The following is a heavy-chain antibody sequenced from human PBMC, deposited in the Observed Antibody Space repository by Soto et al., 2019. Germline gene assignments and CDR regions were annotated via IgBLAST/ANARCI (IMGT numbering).Heavy chain of an antibody. CDR3: ARASSGSSAADY. CDR1: GESINSGGYY. Sequence: TSETLSLTCSVSGESINSGGYYWSWIRHHPGKGLEWIGYIYDSESAYYNPSLKSRVTISMDTSKNHFAMKLSSVTAADTAVYYCARASSGSSAADYWGQGTLVTVSS. D-gene: IGHD6-6*01. CDR2: IYDSESA. J-gene: IGHJ4*02. V-gene: IGHV4-31*03.